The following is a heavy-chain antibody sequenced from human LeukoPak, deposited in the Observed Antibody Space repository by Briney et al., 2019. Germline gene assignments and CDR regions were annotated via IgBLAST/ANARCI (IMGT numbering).Heavy chain of an antibody. CDR1: GFTFSRHS. D-gene: IGHD1-7*01. Sequence: GGSLRLSCAASGFTFSRHSINWVRQAPGKGLEWVSSISSSSYIYYADSVKGRFTISRDNAKNSLYLQMNSLRAEDTAVYYCARDSGNYLDAFDIWGQGTMVTVSS. CDR2: ISSSSYI. J-gene: IGHJ3*02. CDR3: ARDSGNYLDAFDI. V-gene: IGHV3-21*01.